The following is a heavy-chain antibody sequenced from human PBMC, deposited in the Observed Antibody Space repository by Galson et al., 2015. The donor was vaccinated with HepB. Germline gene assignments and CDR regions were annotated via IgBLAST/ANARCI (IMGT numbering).Heavy chain of an antibody. J-gene: IGHJ5*02. CDR1: GFTFSSYG. V-gene: IGHV3-30*18. D-gene: IGHD3-10*01. Sequence: SLRLSCAASGFTFSSYGMHWVRQAPGKGLEWVAVISYDGSNKYYADSVKGRFTISRDNSKNTLYLQMNSLRAEDTAVYYCAKDHPNYYGSGGGSFDPWGQGTLVTVSS. CDR3: AKDHPNYYGSGGGSFDP. CDR2: ISYDGSNK.